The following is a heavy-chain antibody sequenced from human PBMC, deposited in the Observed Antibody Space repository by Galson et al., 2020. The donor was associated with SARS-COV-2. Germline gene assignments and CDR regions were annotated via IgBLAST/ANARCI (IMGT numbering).Heavy chain of an antibody. D-gene: IGHD3-3*01. J-gene: IGHJ6*03. CDR2: IIPILGIA. Sequence: SVKVSCKASGGTFSSYAISWVRQAPGPGLEWMGGIIPILGIANYAQKFQGRVTITADKSTSTAYMELSSLRSEDTAVYYCARAPGGYDFWSGYDGYYMDVWGKGTTVTVSS. V-gene: IGHV1-69*10. CDR3: ARAPGGYDFWSGYDGYYMDV. CDR1: GGTFSSYA.